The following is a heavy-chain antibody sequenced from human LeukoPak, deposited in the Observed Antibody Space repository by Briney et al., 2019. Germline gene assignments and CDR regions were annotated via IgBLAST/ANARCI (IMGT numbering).Heavy chain of an antibody. D-gene: IGHD2-2*01. J-gene: IGHJ3*02. Sequence: PGRSLRLSCAASGFTFSSYAMSWVRQAPGKGLEWVSAISGSGGSTYYADSVKGRFTISRDNSKNTLYLQMNSLRAEDTAVYYCAKITGGYCSSTSCPEAFDIWGQGTMVTVSS. CDR3: AKITGGYCSSTSCPEAFDI. CDR1: GFTFSSYA. V-gene: IGHV3-23*01. CDR2: ISGSGGST.